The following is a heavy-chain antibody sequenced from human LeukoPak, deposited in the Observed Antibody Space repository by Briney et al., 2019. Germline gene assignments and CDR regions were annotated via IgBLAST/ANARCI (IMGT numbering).Heavy chain of an antibody. D-gene: IGHD3-10*01. V-gene: IGHV3-15*01. J-gene: IGHJ4*02. CDR1: GFTFGNAY. CDR3: TTDSPTMVRGVPGGGLY. Sequence: PGGSLRLSCAASGFTFGNAYMSWVRQAPGKGLEWVGRIKSKIDGGTTDYAAPVKGRFTISRDDSKNTLYLQMNSLKTEDTAVYYCTTDSPTMVRGVPGGGLYWGQGTLVTVSS. CDR2: IKSKIDGGTT.